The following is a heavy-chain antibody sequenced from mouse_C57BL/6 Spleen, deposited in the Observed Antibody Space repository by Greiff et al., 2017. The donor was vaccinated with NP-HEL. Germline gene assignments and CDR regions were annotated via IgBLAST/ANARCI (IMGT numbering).Heavy chain of an antibody. CDR3: ASVYDGYYYFDY. Sequence: QVQLQQSGPGLVQPSQSLSITCTVSGFSLTSYGVHWVRQSPGKGLEWLGVIWSGGSTDYNAAFISRLSISKDNSKSQVFFKMNSLQADDTAIYYCASVYDGYYYFDYWGQGTTLTVSS. CDR2: IWSGGST. D-gene: IGHD2-3*01. CDR1: GFSLTSYG. J-gene: IGHJ2*01. V-gene: IGHV2-2*01.